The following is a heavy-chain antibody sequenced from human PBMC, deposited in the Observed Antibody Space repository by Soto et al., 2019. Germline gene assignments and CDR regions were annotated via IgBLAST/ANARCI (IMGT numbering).Heavy chain of an antibody. V-gene: IGHV1-3*01. J-gene: IGHJ6*02. Sequence: QVQLVQSGAEVKKPGASVKVSCKASGYTFTSYAMHWVRQAPGQRLEWMGWINAGNGNTKYSQKFQGRVTITRDTSASTVYMELSSLRSEDTAVYYCARDLVMDVWGQGTTVTVSS. D-gene: IGHD2-8*02. CDR2: INAGNGNT. CDR1: GYTFTSYA. CDR3: ARDLVMDV.